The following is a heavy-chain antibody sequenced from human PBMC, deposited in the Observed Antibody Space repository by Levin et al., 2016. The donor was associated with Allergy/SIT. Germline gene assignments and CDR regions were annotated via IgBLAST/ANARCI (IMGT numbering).Heavy chain of an antibody. Sequence: GGSLRLSCAASGFTFSSYWMSWVRQAPGKGLEWVANIKQDGSEKYYVDSVKGRFTISRDNAKNSLYLQMNSLRAEDTAVYYCARGLYGLWTHDAFDIWGQGTMVTVSS. CDR2: IKQDGSEK. V-gene: IGHV3-7*04. D-gene: IGHD3-10*01. CDR1: GFTFSSYW. CDR3: ARGLYGLWTHDAFDI. J-gene: IGHJ3*02.